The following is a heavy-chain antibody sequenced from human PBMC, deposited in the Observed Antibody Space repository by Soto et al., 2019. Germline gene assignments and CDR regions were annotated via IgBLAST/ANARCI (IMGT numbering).Heavy chain of an antibody. CDR1: GYTFSAYF. D-gene: IGHD4-17*01. CDR3: ARVMTSVTTGELDP. J-gene: IGHJ5*02. Sequence: QVQLVQSGAAVKKPGASVMVSCKASGYTFSAYFLHWVRQAPGQGFEWVGWINPNNGASNIARKFQGRVTMTSDTSITTAYLDLSRLRSDDTAVYYCARVMTSVTTGELDPWGQGTLVTVSS. CDR2: INPNNGAS. V-gene: IGHV1-2*02.